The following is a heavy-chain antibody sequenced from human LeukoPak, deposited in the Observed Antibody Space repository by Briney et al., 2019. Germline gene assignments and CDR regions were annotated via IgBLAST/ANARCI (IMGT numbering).Heavy chain of an antibody. Sequence: SGPTLVKPTQTLTLTCTFSGFSLSTSGVGVGWIRQPPGKALEWLALIYWNDDKRYSPSLKSRLTITKDTSKNQVVLTMTNMDPVDTATYYCAHRRDVVGPTAFDYWGQGTLVTVSS. CDR3: AHRRDVVGPTAFDY. D-gene: IGHD5-12*01. CDR1: GFSLSTSGVG. V-gene: IGHV2-5*01. CDR2: IYWNDDK. J-gene: IGHJ4*02.